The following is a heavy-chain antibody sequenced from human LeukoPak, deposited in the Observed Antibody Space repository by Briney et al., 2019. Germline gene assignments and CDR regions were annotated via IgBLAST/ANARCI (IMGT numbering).Heavy chain of an antibody. CDR2: IYTSGST. D-gene: IGHD1-26*01. CDR1: GDSISNYY. Sequence: SETLSLTCTVSGDSISNYYWSWIRQPAGKGLEWIGHIYTSGSTNYNPSLRSRVTMSVDTSTNQFSLKLSSVTAADTAVYYCARDTPGSPFDYWGQGTLVTVSS. J-gene: IGHJ4*02. V-gene: IGHV4-4*07. CDR3: ARDTPGSPFDY.